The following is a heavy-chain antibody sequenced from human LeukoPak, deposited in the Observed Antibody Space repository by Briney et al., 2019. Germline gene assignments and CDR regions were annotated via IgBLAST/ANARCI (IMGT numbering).Heavy chain of an antibody. CDR2: INPNNGGT. CDR1: GYTFTGYY. D-gene: IGHD4-17*01. J-gene: IGHJ4*02. Sequence: VASVKVSCKASGYTFTGYYVHWVRQAPGQGLEWMGWINPNNGGTNYAQKFQGWVTMTRDTSISTAYMELSRLRSDDTAVYYCARGLGVTTYFDYWVQGTLVTVSS. CDR3: ARGLGVTTYFDY. V-gene: IGHV1-2*04.